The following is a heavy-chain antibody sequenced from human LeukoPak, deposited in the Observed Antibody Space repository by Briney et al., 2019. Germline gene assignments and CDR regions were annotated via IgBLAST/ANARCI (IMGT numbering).Heavy chain of an antibody. CDR3: ATLYSNYGFGSGYFDL. D-gene: IGHD4-11*01. CDR1: GYSFTSYW. Sequence: GESLKISCKGSGYSFTSYWIGWVRQKPGKGLEWMGIIYSGDSDTRYSPSFQGQVTISADKSISTAYLQWSSLRASDTAMYYCATLYSNYGFGSGYFDLWGRGTLVTVSS. J-gene: IGHJ2*01. CDR2: IYSGDSDT. V-gene: IGHV5-51*01.